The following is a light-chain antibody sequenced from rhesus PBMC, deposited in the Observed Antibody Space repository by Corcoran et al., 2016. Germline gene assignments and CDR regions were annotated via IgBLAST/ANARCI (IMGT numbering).Light chain of an antibody. Sequence: DIQMTQSPSSLSASVGDRVTIPCQASQGISSWLAWYQQKPGNAPKLLIYAASSLQIGVPSRFSGSGYGTEFTLTSSSLQPEDFATYYCQQHNGNPYSFGQGTKVEIK. CDR1: QGISSW. V-gene: IGKV1-19*01. J-gene: IGKJ2*01. CDR2: AAS. CDR3: QQHNGNPYS.